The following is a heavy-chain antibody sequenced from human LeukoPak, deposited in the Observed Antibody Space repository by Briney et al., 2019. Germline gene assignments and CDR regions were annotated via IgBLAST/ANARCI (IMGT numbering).Heavy chain of an antibody. D-gene: IGHD1-26*01. Sequence: PGGSLRLSCAASGFTFSSYWMHWVRQAPGKGLVWVSRINSDGSSTNCADSVKGRFTISRDNAKNTLYLQMNSLRAEDTAVYYCARDGGSYLNYFDYWGQGTLVTVSS. V-gene: IGHV3-74*01. CDR2: INSDGSST. J-gene: IGHJ4*02. CDR1: GFTFSSYW. CDR3: ARDGGSYLNYFDY.